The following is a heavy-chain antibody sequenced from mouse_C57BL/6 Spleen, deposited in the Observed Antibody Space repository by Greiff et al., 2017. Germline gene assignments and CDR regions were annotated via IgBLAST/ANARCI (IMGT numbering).Heavy chain of an antibody. CDR1: GYTFTDYY. J-gene: IGHJ2*01. D-gene: IGHD1-1*01. V-gene: IGHV1-19*01. CDR2: INPYNGGT. CDR3: ASAYGSAYYFDY. Sequence: VQLQQSGPVLVKPGASVKMSCKASGYTFTDYYMNWVQQSHGKSLEWIGVINPYNGGTSYNQKFKGKATLTVDKSSSTAYMELNSLTSEDSAVYYGASAYGSAYYFDYWGQGTTLTVSS.